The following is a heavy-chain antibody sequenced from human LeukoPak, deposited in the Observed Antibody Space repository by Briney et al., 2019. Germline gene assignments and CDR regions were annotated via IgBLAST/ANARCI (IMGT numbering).Heavy chain of an antibody. CDR3: ARESPYYYDSSGYLVL. D-gene: IGHD3-22*01. Sequence: GGSLRLSCAASGFTFSGYGMHWVRQAPGKGLEWVAVIWYDGSNKYYADSVKGRFTISRDNSKNTLYLQMNSLRAEDTAVYYCARESPYYYDSSGYLVLWGQGTLVTVSS. J-gene: IGHJ4*02. CDR1: GFTFSGYG. CDR2: IWYDGSNK. V-gene: IGHV3-33*08.